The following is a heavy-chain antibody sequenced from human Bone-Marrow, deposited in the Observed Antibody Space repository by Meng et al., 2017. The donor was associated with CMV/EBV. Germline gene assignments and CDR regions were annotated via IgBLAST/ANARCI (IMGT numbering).Heavy chain of an antibody. D-gene: IGHD1-7*01. CDR1: GFTFSSYD. Sequence: GGSLRLSCATSGFTFSSYDMHWVRQPTGKGLEWVSGIATDGATFYTGSVKGRFTISRENGMNSLYLQMNSLRADDTAVYYCARVRNYVSWFDPWGQGTLVTVSS. CDR2: IATDGAT. V-gene: IGHV3-13*01. CDR3: ARVRNYVSWFDP. J-gene: IGHJ5*02.